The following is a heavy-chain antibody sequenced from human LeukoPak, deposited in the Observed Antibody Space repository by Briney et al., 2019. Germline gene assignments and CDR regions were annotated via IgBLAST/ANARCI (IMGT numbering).Heavy chain of an antibody. V-gene: IGHV3-23*01. CDR3: AKQRVAGAPFFDY. CDR2: ISGSGGST. D-gene: IGHD6-19*01. CDR1: GFTFSSYA. J-gene: IGHJ4*02. Sequence: GGSLRLSCAASGFTFSSYALSWVRQAPGKGLELGSAISGSGGSTYYADSVKGRFTISRDNSKNTLYLQMNSLRAEDTAVYYCAKQRVAGAPFFDYWGQGTLVTVSS.